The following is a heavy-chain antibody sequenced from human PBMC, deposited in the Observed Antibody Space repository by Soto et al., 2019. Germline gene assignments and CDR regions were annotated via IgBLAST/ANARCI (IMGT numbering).Heavy chain of an antibody. J-gene: IGHJ5*02. CDR3: ARVSRWLQHNWFAP. D-gene: IGHD5-12*01. CDR2: IYYSGST. CDR1: GGSISSYY. Sequence: PSETLSLTCTVSGGSISSYYGSWIRQPPGKGLEWIGYIYYSGSTNYNPSLKSRVTISVDTSKNQFSLKLSSVTAADTAVYYCARVSRWLQHNWFAPWGQGTLVTVSS. V-gene: IGHV4-59*01.